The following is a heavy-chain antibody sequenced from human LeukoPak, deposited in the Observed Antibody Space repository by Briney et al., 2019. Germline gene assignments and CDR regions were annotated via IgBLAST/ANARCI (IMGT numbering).Heavy chain of an antibody. CDR1: GFAFNNYP. CDR2: ISGGGGST. CDR3: VHCGGDCYPCCGMDG. J-gene: IGHJ6*02. V-gene: IGHV3-23*01. D-gene: IGHD2-21*02. Sequence: GGSLRLSCAASGFAFNNYPMSWVRQAPGKGLEWVSVISGGGGSTYYADSVKGRFTIPRDNSKNTVYLQMNSLRAEDTAVYFCVHCGGDCYPCCGMDGWGQGTTVTVSS.